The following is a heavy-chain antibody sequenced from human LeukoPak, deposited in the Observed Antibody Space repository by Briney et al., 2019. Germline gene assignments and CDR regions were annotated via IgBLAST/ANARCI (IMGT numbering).Heavy chain of an antibody. Sequence: ASVKVSCKASRYTFTRYSINWVRQAPGQGLEWMGRINTNTGNPTYAQGFIGRFVFSLDTSVSTAYLQISGLEAEDTAVYYCARDSREDYFDYWGQGTLVTVSS. D-gene: IGHD1-26*01. J-gene: IGHJ4*02. CDR1: RYTFTRYS. CDR2: INTNTGNP. V-gene: IGHV7-4-1*02. CDR3: ARDSREDYFDY.